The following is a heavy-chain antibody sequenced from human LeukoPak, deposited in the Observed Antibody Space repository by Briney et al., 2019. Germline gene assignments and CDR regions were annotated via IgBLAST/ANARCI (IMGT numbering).Heavy chain of an antibody. CDR2: IHNSGST. CDR3: ARTSGNGGY. V-gene: IGHV4-61*01. J-gene: IGHJ4*02. Sequence: SETLSLTCTVSGGSVSSGSFHWSWIRQPPGKGLEWIGYIHNSGSTLYNPSLKSRVTISLDTSKNQFSLKLTSVTAADTAAYYCARTSGNGGYWGQGTLVTVSS. D-gene: IGHD3-16*01. CDR1: GGSVSSGSFH.